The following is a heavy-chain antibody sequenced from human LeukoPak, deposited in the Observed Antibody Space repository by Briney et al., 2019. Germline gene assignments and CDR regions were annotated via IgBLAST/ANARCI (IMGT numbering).Heavy chain of an antibody. J-gene: IGHJ4*02. CDR1: GFTFSSYA. D-gene: IGHD1-26*01. Sequence: GRSLRLSCAASGFTFSSYAMHWVRQAPGKGLEWVAVISYDGSNKYYADSVKGRFTISRDNSKNTLYLQMNSLRAGDTAVYYCAREIVVGASDYWGQGTLVTVSS. CDR2: ISYDGSNK. CDR3: AREIVVGASDY. V-gene: IGHV3-30-3*01.